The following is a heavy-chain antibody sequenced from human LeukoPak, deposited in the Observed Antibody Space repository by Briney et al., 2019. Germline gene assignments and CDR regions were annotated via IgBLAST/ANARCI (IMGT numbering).Heavy chain of an antibody. Sequence: SVKVSCKASGGTFSSYAISWMRQAPGQGLEWMGRIIPILGIANYAQKFQGRVTITADKSTSTAYMELSSLRSGDTAVYYCARGDGYNVADAFDIWGQGTMVTVSS. J-gene: IGHJ3*02. D-gene: IGHD5-24*01. V-gene: IGHV1-69*04. CDR3: ARGDGYNVADAFDI. CDR1: GGTFSSYA. CDR2: IIPILGIA.